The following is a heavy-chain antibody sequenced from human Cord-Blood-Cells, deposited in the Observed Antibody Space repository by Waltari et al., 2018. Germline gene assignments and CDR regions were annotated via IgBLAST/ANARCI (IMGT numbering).Heavy chain of an antibody. CDR2: ITYDGSNK. J-gene: IGHJ4*02. CDR3: AKGGSSSDFDY. V-gene: IGHV3-30*18. D-gene: IGHD3-16*01. Sequence: LEWVAVITYDGSNKYYADSVEGRVTIARDNSKNTLYLQMNSLRAEDTAVYYCAKGGSSSDFDYWGQGTLVTVSS.